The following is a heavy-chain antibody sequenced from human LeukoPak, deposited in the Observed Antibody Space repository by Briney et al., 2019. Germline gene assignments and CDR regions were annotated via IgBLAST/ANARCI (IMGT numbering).Heavy chain of an antibody. CDR2: ISSSGSTI. CDR3: AELGITMIGGV. D-gene: IGHD3-10*02. CDR1: GFPFSSYE. Sequence: GSLRLSCAASGFPFSSYEMNWVRQAPGKGLEWVSYISSSGSTIYYADSVKGRFTISRDNAKNSLYLQMNSLRAEDTAVYYCAELGITMIGGVWGKGTTVTISS. V-gene: IGHV3-48*03. J-gene: IGHJ6*04.